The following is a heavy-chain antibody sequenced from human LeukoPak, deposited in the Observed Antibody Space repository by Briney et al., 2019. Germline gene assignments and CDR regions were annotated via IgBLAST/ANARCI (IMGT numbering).Heavy chain of an antibody. V-gene: IGHV3-30*02. CDR2: IRYDGSNK. D-gene: IGHD1-20*01. Sequence: GGSLRLSCAASGFSFSGYGMHWVRQAPGKGLEWSAFIRYDGSNKYYADSVKGRFTISRDNSRNTLYLQMNSLRAEDTAVYYCARVLDITGTIFDAFDIWGQGTMVPVSS. CDR3: ARVLDITGTIFDAFDI. J-gene: IGHJ3*02. CDR1: GFSFSGYG.